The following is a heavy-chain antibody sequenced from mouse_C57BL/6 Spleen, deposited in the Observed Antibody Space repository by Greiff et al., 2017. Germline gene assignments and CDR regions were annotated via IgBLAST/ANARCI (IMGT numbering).Heavy chain of an antibody. CDR3: AKEDRTGSDYYAMDY. CDR2: IHPDSGST. V-gene: IGHV1-64*01. J-gene: IGHJ4*01. Sequence: VQLQQPGAELVKPGASVKLSCKASGYTFTSYWMHWVKQRPGQGLEWIGMIHPDSGSTNYNEKFKSKATLTVDKSSSTAYMQLSSLTSEVSAGYYWAKEDRTGSDYYAMDYWGQGTSVTVSS. D-gene: IGHD1-1*01. CDR1: GYTFTSYW.